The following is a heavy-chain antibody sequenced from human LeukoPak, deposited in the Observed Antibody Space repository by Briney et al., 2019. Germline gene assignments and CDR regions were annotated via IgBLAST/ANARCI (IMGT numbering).Heavy chain of an antibody. D-gene: IGHD2-2*01. CDR2: ISAYNGNT. V-gene: IGHV1-18*04. CDR3: ARDLGFGPGVKVTPSNVYCSSTSCSSYFDY. Sequence: GASVKVSCKASGYTFTSYYIHWVRQAPGQGLEWMGWISAYNGNTNYAQKLQGRVTMTTDTSTSTAYMELRSLRSDDTAVYYCARDLGFGPGVKVTPSNVYCSSTSCSSYFDYWGQGTLVTVSS. CDR1: GYTFTSYY. J-gene: IGHJ4*02.